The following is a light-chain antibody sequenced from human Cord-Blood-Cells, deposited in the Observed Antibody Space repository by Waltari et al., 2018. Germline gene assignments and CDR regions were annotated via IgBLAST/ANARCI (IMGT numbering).Light chain of an antibody. CDR3: CSYAGSSTPV. V-gene: IGLV2-23*01. Sequence: QSALTQPASVSGSPGQSITISCTGTSSDVGSYHLVSWYQQHPGKAPKLMMYEGSKRPSGVSNRFSGSKSGNTASLTISGLQAEDEADDYCCSYAGSSTPVFGGGTKLTVL. J-gene: IGLJ3*02. CDR2: EGS. CDR1: SSDVGSYHL.